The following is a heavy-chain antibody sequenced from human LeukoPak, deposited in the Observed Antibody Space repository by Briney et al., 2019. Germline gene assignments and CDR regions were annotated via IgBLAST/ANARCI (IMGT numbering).Heavy chain of an antibody. V-gene: IGHV1-69-2*01. Sequence: ATVKISCKASGYIFIDYYIHWVQQAPEKGLEWMGRVDPEDGETIYAEKFQGRVTITADTSTDTAYMDMSSLRSEDTAVYYCAIGKWDLLARFWGLGTLVTVSS. CDR3: AIGKWDLLARF. J-gene: IGHJ4*02. CDR2: VDPEDGET. D-gene: IGHD1-26*01. CDR1: GYIFIDYY.